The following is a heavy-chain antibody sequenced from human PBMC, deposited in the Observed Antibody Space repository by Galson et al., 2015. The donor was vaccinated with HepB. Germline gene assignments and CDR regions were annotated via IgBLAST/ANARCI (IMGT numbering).Heavy chain of an antibody. CDR2: ISAYNGKT. J-gene: IGHJ5*02. Sequence: SCKASGYTFTTYGINWVRQAPGQGLEWMGWISAYNGKTNYAQKLQGRVTMTTDTSTSTAYMELRSLRSDDTAVYYCARDGGYCSTTSCYSAWFDPWGQGTLVTVSS. D-gene: IGHD2-2*01. CDR1: GYTFTTYG. CDR3: ARDGGYCSTTSCYSAWFDP. V-gene: IGHV1-18*04.